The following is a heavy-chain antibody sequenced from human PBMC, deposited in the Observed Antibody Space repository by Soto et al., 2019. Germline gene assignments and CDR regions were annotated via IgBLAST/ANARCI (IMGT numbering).Heavy chain of an antibody. V-gene: IGHV1-18*04. D-gene: IGHD3-22*01. J-gene: IGHJ3*02. CDR3: AVPLSGLHYYDSIDAFDI. Sequence: GASVNSGWEDCGYTNKCNYGRSVQKAPGQGLEWMGWISGHNGKADYAENFQGRVIMTTDTSTATASMDLRGLRSDDTAVYYCAVPLSGLHYYDSIDAFDIWGQGIMVTV. CDR2: ISGHNGKA. CDR1: GYTNKCNY.